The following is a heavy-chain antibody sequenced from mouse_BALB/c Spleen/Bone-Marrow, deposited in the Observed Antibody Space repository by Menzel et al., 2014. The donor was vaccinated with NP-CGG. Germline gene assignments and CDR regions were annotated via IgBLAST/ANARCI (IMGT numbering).Heavy chain of an antibody. CDR1: GFTFSNYW. CDR2: IRLKSNNYAT. D-gene: IGHD2-1*01. Sequence: LKESGGGLVQPGGSMKLSCVASGFTFSNYWMNWVRQSPEKGLEWVAEIRLKSNNYATHYAESVKGRFTISRDDSKSSVYLQMNNLRAEDTGIYYCTRGIYYGNFYAMDYWGQGTSVTVSS. J-gene: IGHJ4*01. CDR3: TRGIYYGNFYAMDY. V-gene: IGHV6-6*02.